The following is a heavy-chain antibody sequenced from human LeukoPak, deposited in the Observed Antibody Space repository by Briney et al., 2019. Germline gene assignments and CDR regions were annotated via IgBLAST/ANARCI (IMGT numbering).Heavy chain of an antibody. V-gene: IGHV3-48*01. CDR1: GFTFSSYS. Sequence: GGSLRLSCAASGFTFSSYSMNWVRQAPGKGLEWVSYISSSGSTKSYADSVKGRFTISRDNAKNSLYLQMGSLRAEDTAVYYCARDPYHDSSAYPGYWGQGTPVTVSS. CDR3: ARDPYHDSSAYPGY. D-gene: IGHD3-22*01. CDR2: ISSSGSTK. J-gene: IGHJ4*02.